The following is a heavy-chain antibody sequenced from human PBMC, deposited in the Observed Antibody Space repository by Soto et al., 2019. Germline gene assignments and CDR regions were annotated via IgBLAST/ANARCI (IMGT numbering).Heavy chain of an antibody. J-gene: IGHJ4*02. Sequence: QVQLVQSGAEVKKPGASVKVSCKASGYTFTAYYIHWVRQAPGQGLEWMGWINPNSGDTNYAQTFQGRVTMTRDTSISAAYMELSRLSSDDTAVYYCATYSGAYSYYFDSWGQGTLVTVSS. CDR1: GYTFTAYY. CDR3: ATYSGAYSYYFDS. CDR2: INPNSGDT. V-gene: IGHV1-2*02. D-gene: IGHD1-26*01.